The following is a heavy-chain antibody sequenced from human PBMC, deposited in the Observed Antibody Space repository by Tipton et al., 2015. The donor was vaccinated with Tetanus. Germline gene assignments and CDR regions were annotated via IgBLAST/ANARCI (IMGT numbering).Heavy chain of an antibody. CDR1: GFTFSSHW. V-gene: IGHV3-7*03. J-gene: IGHJ4*01. D-gene: IGHD1-26*01. CDR2: IKHDGSEK. Sequence: SLRLSCEASGFTFSSHWMSWVRQAPGKGLEWVANIKHDGSEKHYVDSMRGRFTISRDNAKNSLYLQMSSLRAEDTAVYYCARVSELAGRSFVYWGHGALVTVSS. CDR3: ARVSELAGRSFVY.